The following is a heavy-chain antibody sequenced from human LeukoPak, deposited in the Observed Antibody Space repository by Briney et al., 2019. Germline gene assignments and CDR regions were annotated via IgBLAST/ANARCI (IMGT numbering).Heavy chain of an antibody. Sequence: ASVKVSCKASGYTFTGYYMHWVRQAPGQGLGWMGRINPNSGGTNYAQKFQGRVTMTRDTSISTAYMELSRLRSDDTAVYYCARSVRGDYVWGSYRQGFDYWGQGTLVTVSS. D-gene: IGHD3-16*02. CDR3: ARSVRGDYVWGSYRQGFDY. CDR2: INPNSGGT. V-gene: IGHV1-2*06. CDR1: GYTFTGYY. J-gene: IGHJ4*02.